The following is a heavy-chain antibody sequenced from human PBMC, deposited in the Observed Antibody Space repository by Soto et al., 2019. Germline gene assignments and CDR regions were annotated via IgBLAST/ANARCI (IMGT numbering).Heavy chain of an antibody. Sequence: SETLSLTCTVSGGSISSYYWSWIRQPPGKGLEWIGYIYYSGSTNYNPSLKSRVTISVDTSKNQFSLKLSSVTAADTAVYYCARMTFDDYLDYWGQGTLVTVSS. D-gene: IGHD2-21*02. CDR2: IYYSGST. V-gene: IGHV4-59*01. CDR3: ARMTFDDYLDY. CDR1: GGSISSYY. J-gene: IGHJ4*02.